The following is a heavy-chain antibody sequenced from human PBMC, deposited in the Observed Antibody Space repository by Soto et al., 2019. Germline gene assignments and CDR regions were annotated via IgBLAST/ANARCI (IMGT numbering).Heavy chain of an antibody. Sequence: GGSLRLSCATSGFTFRSYGMHWVRQAPGKGLEWLAVISNDGSNKFFADSVKGRLTLSRDNARNTLYLQINSLRAEDTAVYFCGKDTLDCSGGDCPLYYYYGMDVWGQGTTVTASS. CDR1: GFTFRSYG. CDR3: GKDTLDCSGGDCPLYYYYGMDV. J-gene: IGHJ6*02. D-gene: IGHD2-21*02. V-gene: IGHV3-30*18. CDR2: ISNDGSNK.